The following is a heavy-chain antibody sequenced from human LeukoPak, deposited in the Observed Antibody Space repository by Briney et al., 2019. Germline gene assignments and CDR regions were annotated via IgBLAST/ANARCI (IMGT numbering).Heavy chain of an antibody. CDR3: ARTQSSVWFGELSYYMDV. CDR1: GFTFTNYA. CDR2: TVGIGPDT. D-gene: IGHD3-10*01. Sequence: GGSLRLSCAASGFTFTNYAMTWVRQAPGKGLEWVAATVGIGPDTYHADSVKGRFTISRDNSKNTLYLQKNSLRAADTAVYYCARTQSSVWFGELSYYMDVWGKGTTVTISS. J-gene: IGHJ6*03. V-gene: IGHV3-23*01.